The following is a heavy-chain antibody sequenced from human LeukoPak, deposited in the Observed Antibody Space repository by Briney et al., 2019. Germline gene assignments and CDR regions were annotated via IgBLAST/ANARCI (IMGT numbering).Heavy chain of an antibody. J-gene: IGHJ4*02. V-gene: IGHV3-23*01. CDR3: ARDPGVVAFYYRDY. Sequence: PGGSLRLSCAASGFTFSSHAMAWVRQAPGKGLEWVSAIGGSSGNTYYADSLKGRFTLPRDNSKNTVYLQMNSLRADDTAVYYCARDPGVVAFYYRDYWGQGTLVTVSS. CDR1: GFTFSSHA. CDR2: IGGSSGNT. D-gene: IGHD3-3*01.